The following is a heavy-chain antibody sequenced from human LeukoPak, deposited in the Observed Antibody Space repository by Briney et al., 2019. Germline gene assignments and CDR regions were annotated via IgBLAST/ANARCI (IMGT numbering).Heavy chain of an antibody. V-gene: IGHV4-4*07. CDR2: IYTSEST. Sequence: PSETLSLTCTVSGGSISSYYWSWIRQPAGKGLEWIGRIYTSESTNYNPSLKSRVTISVDTSRNQFSLKLSSVTAADTAVYYCARGLWFGDENPPYFDYWGQGILVTVSS. D-gene: IGHD3-10*01. CDR3: ARGLWFGDENPPYFDY. J-gene: IGHJ4*02. CDR1: GGSISSYY.